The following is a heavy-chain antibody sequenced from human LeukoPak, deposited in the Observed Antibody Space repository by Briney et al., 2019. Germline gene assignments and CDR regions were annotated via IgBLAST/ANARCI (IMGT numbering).Heavy chain of an antibody. V-gene: IGHV3-74*01. CDR1: GFTFSSYG. D-gene: IGHD3-10*01. CDR2: INSDGSST. J-gene: IGHJ4*02. Sequence: GGSLRLSCAASGFTFSSYGMHWVRQAPGKGLVWVSRINSDGSSTSYADSVKGRFTISRDNAKNTLYLQMEILRAEDTALYYCAKVVSISGGYCFDHWGQGTLVTVSS. CDR3: AKVVSISGGYCFDH.